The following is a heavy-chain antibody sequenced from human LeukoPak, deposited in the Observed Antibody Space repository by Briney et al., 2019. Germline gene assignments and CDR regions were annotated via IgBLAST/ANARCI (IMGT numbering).Heavy chain of an antibody. CDR2: IYYGGDT. V-gene: IGHV4-39*01. D-gene: IGHD6-19*01. Sequence: SETLSLTCTVSGGSITSTSISSSNYYWAWIRQPPGKGLEWIASIYYGGDTNYNPSLKSRVTISVDTSKNQFSLKLISVTAADTAVYYCARHRRSSGWPYYFDYWGQGTLVAVSS. J-gene: IGHJ4*02. CDR1: GGSITSTSISSSNYY. CDR3: ARHRRSSGWPYYFDY.